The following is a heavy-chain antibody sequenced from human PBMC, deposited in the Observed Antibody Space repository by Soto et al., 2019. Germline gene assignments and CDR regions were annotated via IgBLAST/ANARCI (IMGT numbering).Heavy chain of an antibody. CDR2: IITMFGTT. CDR3: ARDEATNWFDP. CDR1: GGTFSNDA. Sequence: QVQLVQSGAEVKKPGSSVKVSCKASGGTFSNDAISWVRQAPGQGLEWMGGIITMFGTTIYAQKFQGRVTITADRSTSTDYMELSSLRSEDTAVYFCARDEATNWFDPWGQGNLVTVSS. J-gene: IGHJ5*02. V-gene: IGHV1-69*06.